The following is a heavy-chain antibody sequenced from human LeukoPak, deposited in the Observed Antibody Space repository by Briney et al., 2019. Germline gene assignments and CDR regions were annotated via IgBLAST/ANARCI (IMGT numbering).Heavy chain of an antibody. CDR1: GGSISSGGYY. Sequence: SETLSLTCTVSGGSISSGGYYWSWIRQHPGKGLEWIGYIHYSGSTYYNPSLKSRVTISVDTSKNQFSLKLSSVTAADTAVYYCARASGSYSGDFDYWGQGTLVTVSS. J-gene: IGHJ4*02. CDR2: IHYSGST. V-gene: IGHV4-31*03. D-gene: IGHD1-26*01. CDR3: ARASGSYSGDFDY.